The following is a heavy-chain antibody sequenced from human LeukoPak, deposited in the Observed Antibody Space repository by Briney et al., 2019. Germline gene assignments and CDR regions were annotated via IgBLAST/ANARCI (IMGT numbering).Heavy chain of an antibody. J-gene: IGHJ4*02. CDR2: ISGSDGST. D-gene: IGHD2-21*01. V-gene: IGHV3-23*01. CDR1: GFTFSSYA. Sequence: GGSLRLSCAASGFTFSSYAMSWVRQAPGKGLEWVSTISGSDGSTIYADSVKGRFTVSRDNSKNTLYLQMDSLRADDSVVYFCAKDWSTWARCDGDCLDYWGQGTLVTVSS. CDR3: AKDWSTWARCDGDCLDY.